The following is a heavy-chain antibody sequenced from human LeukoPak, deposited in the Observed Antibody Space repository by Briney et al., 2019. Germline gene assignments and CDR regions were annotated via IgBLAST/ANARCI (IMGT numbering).Heavy chain of an antibody. D-gene: IGHD6-13*01. CDR3: ARLVDSSWYHEVLLGRDY. V-gene: IGHV4-39*01. J-gene: IGHJ4*02. CDR1: GGSISSSPYY. CDR2: IYYSGIT. Sequence: SSETLSLTCTVSGGSISSSPYYWGWIRQPPGKGLEWIGSIYYSGITYYNPSLKSRVTISVDTSKNQFSLKLSSVTAADTAVYYCARLVDSSWYHEVLLGRDYWGQGTLVTVSS.